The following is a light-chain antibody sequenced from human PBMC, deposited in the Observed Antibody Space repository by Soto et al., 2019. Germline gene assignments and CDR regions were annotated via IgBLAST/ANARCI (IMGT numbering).Light chain of an antibody. CDR2: AAS. CDR1: QSVYNN. J-gene: IGKJ4*01. V-gene: IGKV3-15*01. Sequence: EIVMTQSPATLSVSPGERGTLSCRASQSVYNNLAGYQQKPGQAPRLLIYAASTRATGFPARFSGSGFGTEFTLTISSLQSEDFAVYYCQQYTAWPLTFGGGTKVEIK. CDR3: QQYTAWPLT.